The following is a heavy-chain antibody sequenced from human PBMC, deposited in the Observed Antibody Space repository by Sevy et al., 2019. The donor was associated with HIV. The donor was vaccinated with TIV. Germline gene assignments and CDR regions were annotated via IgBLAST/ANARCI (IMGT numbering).Heavy chain of an antibody. Sequence: GGSLRLSCAASGFTFSDYYMSWIRQAPGKGLEWVSYISSSGSTIYYADSVKGRFTISRDNAKNSLYLQMNSLRAEDTAAHYCARGGIAAAYPTYYYYYGMDVWGQGTTVSVSS. D-gene: IGHD6-13*01. CDR3: ARGGIAAAYPTYYYYYGMDV. CDR2: ISSSGSTI. J-gene: IGHJ6*02. CDR1: GFTFSDYY. V-gene: IGHV3-11*01.